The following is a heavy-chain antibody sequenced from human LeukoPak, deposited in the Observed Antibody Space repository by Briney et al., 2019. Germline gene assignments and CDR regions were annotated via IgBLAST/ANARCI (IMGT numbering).Heavy chain of an antibody. CDR2: INHSGST. Sequence: PSETLSLTCAVYGGSFSGYYWSWIRQPPGKGLEWIGEINHSGSTNYNPSLKSRVTISVDTSKNQFSLKLSSVTAADTAVYYCARDSGGDYVLSSAFDIWGQGTMVTVSS. CDR1: GGSFSGYY. CDR3: ARDSGGDYVLSSAFDI. J-gene: IGHJ3*02. D-gene: IGHD4-17*01. V-gene: IGHV4-34*01.